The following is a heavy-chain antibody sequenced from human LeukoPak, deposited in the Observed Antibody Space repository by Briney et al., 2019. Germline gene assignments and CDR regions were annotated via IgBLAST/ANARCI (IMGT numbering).Heavy chain of an antibody. Sequence: GESLKISCKVSGYTFAHNWIGWVRQKPGRGLEWLGVIFPADSNTAYNSSFQGQVTISADKSISTAYLQWSSLKASDTAMYYCARQDVSSLTVDYWGQGTLVTVSS. CDR3: ARQDVSSLTVDY. J-gene: IGHJ4*02. V-gene: IGHV5-51*01. CDR2: IFPADSNT. CDR1: GYTFAHNW.